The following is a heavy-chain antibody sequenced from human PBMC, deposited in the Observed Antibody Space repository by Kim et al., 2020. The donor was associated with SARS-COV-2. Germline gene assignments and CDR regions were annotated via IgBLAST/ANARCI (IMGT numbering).Heavy chain of an antibody. CDR2: IYNTGTT. CDR3: VRDPSLARGGIIPDY. D-gene: IGHD3-10*01. Sequence: GGSLRLSCAASGFSVGNHYMRWVRQAPGKGLEWVSVIYNTGTTYYADSVKGRFSIARDTSKNTISLQMNTLRVEDTAVYYCVRDPSLARGGIIPDYWGQG. V-gene: IGHV3-66*01. J-gene: IGHJ4*02. CDR1: GFSVGNHY.